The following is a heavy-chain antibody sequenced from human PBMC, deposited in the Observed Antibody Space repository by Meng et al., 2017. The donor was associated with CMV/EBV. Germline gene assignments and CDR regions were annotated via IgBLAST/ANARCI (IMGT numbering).Heavy chain of an antibody. CDR2: IYTSGST. V-gene: IGHV4-4*07. CDR3: ARDLMNCSSTSCANWFDP. Sequence: QGRLQWRGPGLVNPSETLSLTCTVSGGSISSYYWSWIRQPAGKGLEWIGRIYTSGSTNYNPSLKSRVTMSVDTSKNQFSLKLSSVTAADTAVYYCARDLMNCSSTSCANWFDPWGQGTLVTVSS. J-gene: IGHJ5*02. CDR1: GGSISSYY. D-gene: IGHD2-2*01.